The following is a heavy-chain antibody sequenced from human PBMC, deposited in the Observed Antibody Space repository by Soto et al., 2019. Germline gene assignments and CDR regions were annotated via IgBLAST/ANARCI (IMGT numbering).Heavy chain of an antibody. CDR1: GGSINSYF. V-gene: IGHV4-59*01. CDR3: ARAGTNMVQFDY. Sequence: QVQLQESGPGLVRPSETLSLTCTVSGGSINSYFWSWIRQSPGKGLEWIGHIYYSGSTSYSPSLKSRVSISVDTSKNQFSLEVHSVTAADTAVYYCARAGTNMVQFDYWGQVTLVTVSS. J-gene: IGHJ4*02. D-gene: IGHD3-10*01. CDR2: IYYSGST.